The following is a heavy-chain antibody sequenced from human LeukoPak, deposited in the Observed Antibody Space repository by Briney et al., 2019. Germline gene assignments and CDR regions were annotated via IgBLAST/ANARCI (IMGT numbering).Heavy chain of an antibody. Sequence: ETLSLTCTVSGDTISSYYWTWIRQPPGKGLEWVSFIYSGGSTYYADSVKGRFTISRDNSKNTLYLQMNSLRAEDTAVYYCAREIHGGNTGVFDYWGQGTLVTVSS. V-gene: IGHV3-66*01. CDR2: IYSGGST. D-gene: IGHD4-23*01. CDR1: GDTISSYY. CDR3: AREIHGGNTGVFDY. J-gene: IGHJ4*02.